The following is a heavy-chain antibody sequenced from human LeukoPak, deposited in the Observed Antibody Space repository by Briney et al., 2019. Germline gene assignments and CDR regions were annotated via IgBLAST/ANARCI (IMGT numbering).Heavy chain of an antibody. CDR2: INPNSGGT. D-gene: IGHD3-22*01. CDR1: GCTFTGYY. Sequence: ASVKVSCKASGCTFTGYYMHWVRQAPGQGLEWMGWINPNSGGTNYAQKFQGRVTMTRDTSISTAYMELSRLRSDDTAVYYCARELYYYDSSGYYPVGAFDIWGQGTMVTVSS. CDR3: ARELYYYDSSGYYPVGAFDI. V-gene: IGHV1-2*02. J-gene: IGHJ3*02.